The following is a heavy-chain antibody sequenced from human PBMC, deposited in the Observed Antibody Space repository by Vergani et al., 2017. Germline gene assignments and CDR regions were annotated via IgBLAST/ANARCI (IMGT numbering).Heavy chain of an antibody. J-gene: IGHJ5*02. CDR3: ARQWTLAAADDLFDP. Sequence: QVQLQESGPGLVKPSQTLSLTCTVSGGSISSGGYYWGWIRQPPGKGLEWIGSIYYSGSTYYNPSLKSRVTISVDTSKNQFSLKLSSVTAADTAVYYCARQWTLAAADDLFDPWGQGTLVTVSS. CDR1: GGSISSGGYY. CDR2: IYYSGST. D-gene: IGHD6-13*01. V-gene: IGHV4-39*01.